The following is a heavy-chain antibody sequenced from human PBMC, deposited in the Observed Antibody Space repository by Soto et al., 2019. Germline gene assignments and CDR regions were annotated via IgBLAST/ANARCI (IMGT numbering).Heavy chain of an antibody. Sequence: GXSVKVSCRASGFSFTGYYIHWLRQAPGQGLEWMGWINAHSGGTEYAQKFQGRVTLTRDTSIATAYLTLTGLTSDDTALYYCAKDLTRQLAYWLDPWGQGTQVTVSS. CDR1: GFSFTGYY. V-gene: IGHV1-2*02. CDR3: AKDLTRQLAYWLDP. D-gene: IGHD6-6*01. J-gene: IGHJ5*02. CDR2: INAHSGGT.